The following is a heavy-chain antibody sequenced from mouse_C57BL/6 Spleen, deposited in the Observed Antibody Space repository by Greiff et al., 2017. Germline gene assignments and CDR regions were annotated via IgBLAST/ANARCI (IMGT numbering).Heavy chain of an antibody. V-gene: IGHV14-4*01. CDR3: TTSPLPRQSYFDY. J-gene: IGHJ2*01. CDR2: IDPENGDT. D-gene: IGHD2-1*01. Sequence: EVQGVESGAELVRPGASVKLSCTASGFNITDDYMHWVKQRPEQGLEWIGWIDPENGDTGYASKFQGKAPITADTSSNTAYLQLSSLTSEDTAVYYCTTSPLPRQSYFDYWGQGTTLTVSS. CDR1: GFNITDDY.